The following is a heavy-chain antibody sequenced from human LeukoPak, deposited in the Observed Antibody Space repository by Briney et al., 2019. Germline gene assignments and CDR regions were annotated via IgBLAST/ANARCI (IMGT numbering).Heavy chain of an antibody. D-gene: IGHD3-10*01. CDR3: ATFRGVIPSIDY. V-gene: IGHV4-4*07. CDR2: IYTSGST. CDR1: GGSISSYY. Sequence: SETLSLTCTVSGGSISSYYWSWIRQPAGKGLEWIGRIYTSGSTSYNPSLKSRVTISVDTSKNQFSLKLSSVTAEDTAVYYCATFRGVIPSIDYWGQGTLVTVSS. J-gene: IGHJ4*02.